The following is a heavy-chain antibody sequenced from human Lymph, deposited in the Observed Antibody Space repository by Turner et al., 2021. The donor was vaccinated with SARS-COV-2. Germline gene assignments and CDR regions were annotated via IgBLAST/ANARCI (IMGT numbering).Heavy chain of an antibody. V-gene: IGHV3-23*01. J-gene: IGHJ6*02. D-gene: IGHD2-2*01. CDR3: ARGKYHQREDDLDV. Sequence: VQLLESGGGLVQPGRSLRLSCAASGFTFSSYGMNWVRQAPGKGLEWVSFIRFSGSNTYYADSVKGRFTISRDNSKNTLYLQMNSLRAEDTAVYYCARGKYHQREDDLDVWGQGTMVTVSS. CDR2: IRFSGSNT. CDR1: GFTFSSYG.